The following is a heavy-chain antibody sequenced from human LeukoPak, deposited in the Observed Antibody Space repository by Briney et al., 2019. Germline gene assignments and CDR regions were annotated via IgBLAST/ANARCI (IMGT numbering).Heavy chain of an antibody. CDR2: INHSGST. D-gene: IGHD5-12*01. V-gene: IGHV4-34*01. CDR3: ARPGYSGYDFDY. Sequence: SETLSLTCAVYGGSFSGYYWSWIRQPPGKGLEWIGEINHSGSTNYNPSLKSRVTISVDTTKNRFSLKLSSVTAADTAVYYCARPGYSGYDFDYWGQGTLVTVSS. CDR1: GGSFSGYY. J-gene: IGHJ4*02.